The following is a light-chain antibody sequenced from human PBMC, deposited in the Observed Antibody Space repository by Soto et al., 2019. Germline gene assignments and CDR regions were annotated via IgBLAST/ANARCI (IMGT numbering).Light chain of an antibody. CDR1: SSDVGGYNY. CDR2: EVS. J-gene: IGLJ2*01. Sequence: QSALTQPPSASGSPGQSVTISCTGTSSDVGGYNYVSWYQQHPGKAPKLMIYEVSKRPSGVPDRFSGSKSGNTASLTVSGLQAEDEADYYCSSYAGSKGVRRDRVVFGGGTKLTVL. V-gene: IGLV2-8*01. CDR3: SSYAGSKGVRRDRVV.